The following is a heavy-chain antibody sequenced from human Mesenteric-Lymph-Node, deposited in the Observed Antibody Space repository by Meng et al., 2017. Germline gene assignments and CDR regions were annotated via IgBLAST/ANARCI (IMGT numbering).Heavy chain of an antibody. CDR2: IYYSGST. Sequence: QVQLQESGPGLVKPSETLSLTCTVSGGSISSGGYYWSWIRQHPGKGLEWIGYIYYSGSTYYNPSLKSLVTISVDTSKNQFSLKLSSVTAADTAVYYCARATLGITSYFDYWGQGTLVTVSS. CDR1: GGSISSGGYY. CDR3: ARATLGITSYFDY. J-gene: IGHJ4*02. D-gene: IGHD2-2*01. V-gene: IGHV4-31*01.